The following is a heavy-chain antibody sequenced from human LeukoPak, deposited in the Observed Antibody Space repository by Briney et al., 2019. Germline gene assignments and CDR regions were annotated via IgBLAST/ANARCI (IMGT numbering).Heavy chain of an antibody. CDR3: ARKDGDW. CDR2: VFYNGAT. Sequence: PSETLSLTCIVSGGSISSSIYYWAWVRQPPGKGLEWIGTVFYNGATQYSPSLRSRVTISLDTSKNQVSLRLSSVTAADTAVYYCARKDGDWWGQGTLVTVSS. J-gene: IGHJ4*02. CDR1: GGSISSSIYY. V-gene: IGHV4-39*07. D-gene: IGHD3-9*01.